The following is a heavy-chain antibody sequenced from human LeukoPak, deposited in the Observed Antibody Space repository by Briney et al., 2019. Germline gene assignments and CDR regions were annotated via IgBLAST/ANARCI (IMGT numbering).Heavy chain of an antibody. J-gene: IGHJ4*02. CDR2: IYTSGTT. V-gene: IGHV4-61*02. CDR1: GGSISSSSYY. Sequence: SSETLSLTCTVSGGSISSSSYYWSWIRQPAGKGLEWIGRIYTSGTTFYNPSLKSRVTMSVDTSKNQFSLKLNSVTAADTAVYYCARGSYSSTGRFYFDYWGQGTLVTVSS. D-gene: IGHD6-13*01. CDR3: ARGSYSSTGRFYFDY.